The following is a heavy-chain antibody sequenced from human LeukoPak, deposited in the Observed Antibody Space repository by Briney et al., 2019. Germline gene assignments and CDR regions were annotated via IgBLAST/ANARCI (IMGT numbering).Heavy chain of an antibody. CDR2: IYYSGST. J-gene: IGHJ5*02. CDR1: GGSISSYY. Sequence: SETLSLTCTVSGGSISSYYWSWIRQPPGKGLEWIGYIYYSGSTNYNPSLKSRVTISVDTSKNQFSLKLSSVIAADTAVYYCARESSGYDPMDNWFDPWGQGTLVTVSS. D-gene: IGHD5-12*01. V-gene: IGHV4-59*01. CDR3: ARESSGYDPMDNWFDP.